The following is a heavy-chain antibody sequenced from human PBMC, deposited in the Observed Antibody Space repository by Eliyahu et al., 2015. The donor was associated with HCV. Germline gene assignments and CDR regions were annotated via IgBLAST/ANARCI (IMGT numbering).Heavy chain of an antibody. Sequence: QVQLQQWGAGLLKPSETLSLTCAVYGGSFSGYYWSWIRQPPGKGLEWIGEINHSGSTNYNPSLKSRVTISVDTSKNQFSLKLSSVTAADTAVYYCAREGYDFWSGYHSPPDYWGQGTLVTVSS. CDR1: GGSFSGYY. J-gene: IGHJ4*02. CDR3: AREGYDFWSGYHSPPDY. CDR2: INHSGST. V-gene: IGHV4-34*01. D-gene: IGHD3-3*01.